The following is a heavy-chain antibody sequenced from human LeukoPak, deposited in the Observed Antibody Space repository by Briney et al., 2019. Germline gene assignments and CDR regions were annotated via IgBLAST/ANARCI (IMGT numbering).Heavy chain of an antibody. CDR1: GYTFTSYG. J-gene: IGHJ3*02. D-gene: IGHD3-16*01. CDR3: ASWPHYVWGTATLDAFDI. Sequence: ASVKVSCKASGYTFTSYGISWVRQAPGQGLEWMGWISAYNGNTNYAQKLQGRVTMTTDTSTSTAYMELRSLRSDDTAVYYCASWPHYVWGTATLDAFDIWGQGTMVTVSS. V-gene: IGHV1-18*01. CDR2: ISAYNGNT.